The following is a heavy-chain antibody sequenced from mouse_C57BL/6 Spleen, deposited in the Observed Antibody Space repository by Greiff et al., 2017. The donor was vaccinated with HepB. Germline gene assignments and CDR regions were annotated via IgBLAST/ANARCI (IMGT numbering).Heavy chain of an antibody. J-gene: IGHJ2*01. Sequence: VQLQQSGAELVMPGASVKLSCKASGYTFTSYWMHWVKQRPGQGLEWIGEIDPSDSYTNYNQKFKGKSTLTVDKSSSTAYMQLSSLTSEDSAVYYCARSPGAFTTVDYWGQSTTLTVSS. CDR1: GYTFTSYW. CDR2: IDPSDSYT. D-gene: IGHD1-1*01. CDR3: ARSPGAFTTVDY. V-gene: IGHV1-69*01.